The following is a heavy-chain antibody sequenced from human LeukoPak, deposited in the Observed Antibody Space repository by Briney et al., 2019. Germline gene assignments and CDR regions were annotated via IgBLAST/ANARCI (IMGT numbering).Heavy chain of an antibody. CDR1: GFTFSSYW. CDR2: INTDGSST. CDR3: ARGSTSQGYAFDI. V-gene: IGHV3-74*01. J-gene: IGHJ3*02. Sequence: GGSLRLSCAASGFTFSSYWIHWVRQAPGKGLVWVSRINTDGSSTNYADSVKGRFTISRDNAKNTLYLQMNSLRAEDTAVYYCARGSTSQGYAFDIWGQGTMVTVSS. D-gene: IGHD2-2*01.